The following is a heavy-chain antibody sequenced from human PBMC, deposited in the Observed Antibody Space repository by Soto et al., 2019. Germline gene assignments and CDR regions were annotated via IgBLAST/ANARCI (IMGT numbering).Heavy chain of an antibody. J-gene: IGHJ4*02. CDR1: GFSLSTSGVG. V-gene: IGHV2-5*02. CDR2: IYWDDDK. Sequence: QITLKESGPPLVKPTQTLTLTCTFSGFSLSTSGVGLGWILQPPGKALEWLAVIYWDDDKRYSPSLKSRLTITKDTSKNQVVLTMTNMDPVDTATYYCAHHPYYGLGSCSFDYWGQGTLVTVFS. D-gene: IGHD3-10*01. CDR3: AHHPYYGLGSCSFDY.